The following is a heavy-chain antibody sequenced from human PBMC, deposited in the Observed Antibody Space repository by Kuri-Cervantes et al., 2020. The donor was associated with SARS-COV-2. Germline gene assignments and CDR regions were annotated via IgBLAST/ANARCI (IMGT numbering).Heavy chain of an antibody. CDR2: INPSVGRI. Sequence: VSVKVSCKASGYTFTSYGISWVRQAPGQGLEWVGLINPSVGRIIYSQKFQGRVTLTRDMSTTSVYMELSSLRSEDTAIYYCARDSSGSYYVDYWGQGTLVTVSS. V-gene: IGHV1-46*01. CDR3: ARDSSGSYYVDY. CDR1: GYTFTSYG. D-gene: IGHD3-22*01. J-gene: IGHJ4*02.